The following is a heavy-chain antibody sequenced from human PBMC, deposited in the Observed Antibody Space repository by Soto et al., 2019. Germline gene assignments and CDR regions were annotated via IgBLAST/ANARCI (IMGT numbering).Heavy chain of an antibody. CDR3: ARIKVLRNYYYGMDV. V-gene: IGHV4-59*01. CDR1: GGSISSYY. CDR2: IYYSGST. Sequence: QVQLQESGPGLVKPSETLSLTCTVSGGSISSYYWSWIRQPPGKGLEWIGYIYYSGSTNYNPSLKSRVTISVDTSKNQFSLKLSSVTAADTAVYYCARIKVLRNYYYGMDVWGQGTTVTVSS. J-gene: IGHJ6*02. D-gene: IGHD3-3*01.